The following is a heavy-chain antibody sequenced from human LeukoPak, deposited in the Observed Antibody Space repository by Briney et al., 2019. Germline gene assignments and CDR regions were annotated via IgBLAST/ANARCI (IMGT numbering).Heavy chain of an antibody. Sequence: PSETLSLTCTVSGGSISSSSYCWDWIRQPPGKGLEWIGSIYYSGSTYYNPSLKSRVTISVDTSKNQFSLKLSSVTAADTAVYYCARQSPIDYWGQGTLVTVSS. CDR3: ARQSPIDY. CDR2: IYYSGST. V-gene: IGHV4-39*01. CDR1: GGSISSSSYC. J-gene: IGHJ4*02.